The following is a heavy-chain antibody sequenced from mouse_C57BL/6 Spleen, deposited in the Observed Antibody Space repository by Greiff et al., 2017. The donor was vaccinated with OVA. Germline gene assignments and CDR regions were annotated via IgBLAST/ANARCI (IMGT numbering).Heavy chain of an antibody. J-gene: IGHJ3*01. Sequence: EVKLVESGAGLVKPGGSLKLSCAASGFTFSDYGMHWVRQASEQGLEWVAYISSGSSTIYYADTVKGRFTISRDKAKNTLVLQMTSLGSEDTAMYYCARIDWDGAYWGQGTLVTVSA. CDR2: ISSGSSTI. CDR3: ARIDWDGAY. V-gene: IGHV5-17*01. CDR1: GFTFSDYG. D-gene: IGHD4-1*01.